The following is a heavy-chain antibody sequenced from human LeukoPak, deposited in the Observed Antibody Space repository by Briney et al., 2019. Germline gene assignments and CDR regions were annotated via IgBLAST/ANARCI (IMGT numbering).Heavy chain of an antibody. CDR2: MNPNSGNT. V-gene: IGHV1-8*02. D-gene: IGHD3-10*01. CDR3: ARTRITMVRGVFNWFDP. J-gene: IGHJ5*02. CDR1: GYTFTSYG. Sequence: ASVKVSCKASGYTFTSYGISWVRQAPGQGLEWMGWMNPNSGNTGYAQKFQGRVTMTRNTSISTAYMELSSLRSEDTAVYYCARTRITMVRGVFNWFDPWGQGTLVTVSS.